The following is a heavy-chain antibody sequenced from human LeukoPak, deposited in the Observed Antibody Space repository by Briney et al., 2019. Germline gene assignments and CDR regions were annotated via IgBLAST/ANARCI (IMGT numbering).Heavy chain of an antibody. Sequence: GASVKVSCKASGYTFTSYGISWVRQAPGQGLEWMGWISAYNGNTNYAQKLQGRVTMTTDTSTSTAYMELRSLRSDDTAVYYCARSRDPYDFWSGYFHYGMDVWGQGTTVTVSS. CDR1: GYTFTSYG. D-gene: IGHD3-3*01. CDR3: ARSRDPYDFWSGYFHYGMDV. V-gene: IGHV1-18*01. CDR2: ISAYNGNT. J-gene: IGHJ6*02.